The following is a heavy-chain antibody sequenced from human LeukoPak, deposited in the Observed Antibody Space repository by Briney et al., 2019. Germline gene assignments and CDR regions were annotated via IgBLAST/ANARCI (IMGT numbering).Heavy chain of an antibody. Sequence: SETLSVTCTVSGGSISNYYWNWIRQPPGKGLEWVGHISYSGGTKYNPSLQSRVTISIDTSKNQFSLNLSSVTAADTAVYYCARRVIMSAAGVPDTWLDPWGQGILVTVSS. V-gene: IGHV4-59*08. J-gene: IGHJ5*02. CDR1: GGSISNYY. CDR2: ISYSGGT. CDR3: ARRVIMSAAGVPDTWLDP. D-gene: IGHD2-8*01.